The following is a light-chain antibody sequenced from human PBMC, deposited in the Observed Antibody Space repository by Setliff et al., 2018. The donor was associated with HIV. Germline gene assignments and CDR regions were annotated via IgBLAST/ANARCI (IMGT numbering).Light chain of an antibody. J-gene: IGLJ1*01. V-gene: IGLV2-23*01. CDR2: EGS. Sequence: QSALAQPASVSGSPGQSITISCTGTSSDVGSYNLVSWYQQHPGKAPKLMIYEGSKRPSGVSNRFSGSKSCNTASLTISWLQAEDEADYYCCSYAGSSTTYVFGTGTKVTVL. CDR3: CSYAGSSTTYV. CDR1: SSDVGSYNL.